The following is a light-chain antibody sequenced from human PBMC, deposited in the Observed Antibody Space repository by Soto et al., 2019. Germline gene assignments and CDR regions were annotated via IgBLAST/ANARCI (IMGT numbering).Light chain of an antibody. CDR1: SSDIDYYNF. CDR2: DVS. Sequence: QSALTQPASVSGSPGQSITISRSGTSSDIDYYNFVSWYQQHPGKAPKLMIYDVSDRPSGVSNRFSGSKSGNTASLTISGLQAEDEADYYCSSYTTTTVLFGGGTKLTVL. V-gene: IGLV2-14*01. J-gene: IGLJ2*01. CDR3: SSYTTTTVL.